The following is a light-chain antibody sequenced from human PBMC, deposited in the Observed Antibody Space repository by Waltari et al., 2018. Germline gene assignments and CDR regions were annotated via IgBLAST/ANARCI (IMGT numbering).Light chain of an antibody. CDR2: AAA. V-gene: IGKV1-39*01. J-gene: IGKJ1*01. CDR1: QSISSY. Sequence: DIHMTQSPSSLSASVGDRVTSTCRASQSISSYLNVYQQKPGKAPKVLISAAASLQTGVPSRFSGSGTGTEFTLTISSLQPEDFATYYCQQSYSTPWTFGQGTKVEIK. CDR3: QQSYSTPWT.